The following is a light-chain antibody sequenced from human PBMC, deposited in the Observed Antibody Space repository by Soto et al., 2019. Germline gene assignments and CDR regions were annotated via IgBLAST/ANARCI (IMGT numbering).Light chain of an antibody. V-gene: IGKV3-15*01. CDR2: DSF. CDR1: QSVNSR. CDR3: QQYDELPLT. J-gene: IGKJ4*01. Sequence: EKVMTQSPATLSVSPGERATLSCRASQSVNSRLAWYQQKPGQAPRLLIYDSFTRATGIPARFSGSASGTEFTLTISNLQSEDVAVYYCQQYDELPLTLGGGTKVEIK.